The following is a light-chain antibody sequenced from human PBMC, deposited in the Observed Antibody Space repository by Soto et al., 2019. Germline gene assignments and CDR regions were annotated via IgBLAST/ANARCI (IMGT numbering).Light chain of an antibody. J-gene: IGLJ2*01. CDR3: CSYAGSDTLG. V-gene: IGLV2-11*01. CDR1: SSDVGGYHY. CDR2: DVN. Sequence: QSVLTQPRSVSGSPGQSVTLSCTGTSSDVGGYHYVSWYQHHPGKAPKIIIYDVNKRPSGVPDRFSGSKSGNTASLTISGLQTEDEADYYCCSYAGSDTLGFGGGTKLTVL.